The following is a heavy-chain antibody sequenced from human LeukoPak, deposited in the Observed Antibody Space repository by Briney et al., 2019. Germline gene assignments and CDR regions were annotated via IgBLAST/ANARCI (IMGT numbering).Heavy chain of an antibody. CDR1: GFTFSHYS. Sequence: GGSLRLSCAVSGFTFSHYSMNWVRQAPGKGLEWVSSISGNSNSIYYADSVKGRFTVSRDNAKNSLSLRMNSLRVEDTAVYYCARGVPQQCWFDPWGQGTLVTVSS. V-gene: IGHV3-21*01. D-gene: IGHD6-13*01. CDR2: ISGNSNSI. CDR3: ARGVPQQCWFDP. J-gene: IGHJ5*02.